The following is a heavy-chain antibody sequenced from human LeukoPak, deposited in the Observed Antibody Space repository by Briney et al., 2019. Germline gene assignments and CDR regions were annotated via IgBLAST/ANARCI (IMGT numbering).Heavy chain of an antibody. CDR1: GFSFSTYS. CDR2: ISSSGGTM. CDR3: AVRRTVADDLDY. D-gene: IGHD6-19*01. V-gene: IGHV3-48*04. Sequence: GGSLRLSCAASGFSFSTYSMNWVRQAPGKGLEWVSYISSSGGTMYYADSVKGRFTISRDNAKKSLYLQMNGLRAEDTAVYYCAVRRTVADDLDYWGQGTLVTVSS. J-gene: IGHJ4*02.